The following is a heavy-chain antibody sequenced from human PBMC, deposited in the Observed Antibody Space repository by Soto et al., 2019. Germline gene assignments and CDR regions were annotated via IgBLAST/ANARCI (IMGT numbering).Heavy chain of an antibody. Sequence: QVQLEESGGGVVQPGRSLRLSCKGSGFTFSSYAIQWVRQAPGKGLEWVAAISDDGTNKYNADSVKGRFTISRDNSRNTVYLQVNSLRVEDTAGYYCVSVFKCTETAMGYWGQGAQVSVSS. CDR1: GFTFSSYA. J-gene: IGHJ4*02. CDR3: VSVFKCTETAMGY. CDR2: ISDDGTNK. V-gene: IGHV3-30-3*01. D-gene: IGHD2-21*02.